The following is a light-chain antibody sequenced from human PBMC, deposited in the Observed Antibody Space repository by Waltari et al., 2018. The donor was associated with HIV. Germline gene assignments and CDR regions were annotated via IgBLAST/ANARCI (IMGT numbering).Light chain of an antibody. CDR2: TNN. Sequence: QSVLTQPPSASGTPGQRVTISCSGSSSNIGSNTVNWYHQLPGTAPKLLIYTNNQRPSGVPDRFSGSKSGTSASLAISGLHAEDEADYYCAAWDDSLNGWVFGGGTKLTVL. V-gene: IGLV1-44*01. J-gene: IGLJ3*02. CDR3: AAWDDSLNGWV. CDR1: SSNIGSNT.